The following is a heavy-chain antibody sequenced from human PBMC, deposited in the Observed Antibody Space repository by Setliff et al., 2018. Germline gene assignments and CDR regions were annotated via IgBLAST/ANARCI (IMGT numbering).Heavy chain of an antibody. CDR3: ATSWGATPFDY. V-gene: IGHV1-18*01. D-gene: IGHD1-26*01. CDR1: GYTFTSYG. J-gene: IGHJ4*02. CDR2: ISAYNGNT. Sequence: GASVKVSCKASGYTFTSYGISWVRQAPGQGLEWMGWISAYNGNTNHAQNLQGRVAMTTDTSTSTAYMELRSLRSDDTAVYYCATSWGATPFDYWGQGTLVTVSS.